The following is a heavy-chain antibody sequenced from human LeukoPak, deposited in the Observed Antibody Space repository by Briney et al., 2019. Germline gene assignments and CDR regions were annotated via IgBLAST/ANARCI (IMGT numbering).Heavy chain of an antibody. J-gene: IGHJ5*02. CDR1: GFTFSSYA. CDR3: ARRRITIFGVVRGFDP. CDR2: ISGSGGST. D-gene: IGHD3-3*01. V-gene: IGHV3-23*01. Sequence: GGSLRLSCAASGFTFSSYAMSWVRQAPGKGLEWVSAISGSGGSTYYADSVKGRFTISRDNSKNTLYLQMNSLRAEDTAVYYCARRRITIFGVVRGFDPWGQGTLATVSS.